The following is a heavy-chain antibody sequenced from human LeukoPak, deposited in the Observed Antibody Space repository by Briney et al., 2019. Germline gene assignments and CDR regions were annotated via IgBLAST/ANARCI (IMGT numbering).Heavy chain of an antibody. CDR2: IKHDGSEK. V-gene: IGHV3-7*01. CDR1: GFTFRTYW. Sequence: GGSLRLSCAASGFTFRTYWMSWVRQAPGKGLEWVANIKHDGSEKYYVDSVKGRFTISRDNAKNSLYLQMNSLRAEDTAVYYCARDRAVAGTAVEIFDYWGQGTLVTVSS. CDR3: ARDRAVAGTAVEIFDY. J-gene: IGHJ4*02. D-gene: IGHD6-19*01.